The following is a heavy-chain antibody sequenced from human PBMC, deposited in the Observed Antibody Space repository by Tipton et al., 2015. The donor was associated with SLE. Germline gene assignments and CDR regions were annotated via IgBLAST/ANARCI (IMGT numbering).Heavy chain of an antibody. CDR1: GGSISSGGYS. CDR2: IYYSGSTNYSGST. Sequence: TLSLTCAVSGGSISSGGYSWSWIRQPPGKGLEWIGYIYYSGSTNYSGSTNYNPSLKSRVTISLDTSKSQFSLKLSSVTAADTAVYYCARGGVLGFHPSAFDIWGQGTMVTVSS. CDR3: ARGGVLGFHPSAFDI. V-gene: IGHV4-61*08. J-gene: IGHJ3*02. D-gene: IGHD3-10*01.